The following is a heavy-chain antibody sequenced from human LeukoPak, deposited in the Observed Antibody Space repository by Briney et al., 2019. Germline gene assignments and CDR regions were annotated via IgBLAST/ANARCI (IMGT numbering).Heavy chain of an antibody. CDR3: ARDRVLLAAAGWVLRDYYYYMDV. V-gene: IGHV1-18*01. CDR1: GYTFTSYG. D-gene: IGHD6-13*01. CDR2: ISAYNGNT. Sequence: ASVKVSCKASGYTFTSYGISWVRQAPGQGLEWMGWISAYNGNTNYAQKLQGRVTITTDTSTSTAYMELRSLRSDDTAVYYCARDRVLLAAAGWVLRDYYYYMDVWGKGTTVTVSS. J-gene: IGHJ6*03.